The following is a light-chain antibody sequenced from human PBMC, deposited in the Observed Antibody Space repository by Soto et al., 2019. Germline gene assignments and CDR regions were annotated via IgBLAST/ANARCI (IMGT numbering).Light chain of an antibody. CDR2: LAS. J-gene: IGKJ2*02. CDR1: QTIYTY. CDR3: QQSYRTVRT. V-gene: IGKV1-39*01. Sequence: DFQTTQSPSSLSASLGDRVTITCRASQTIYTYVNWYQHNPRESPRLLIYLASSLQTGVPSRFSGSGSGTAFTLTISSLPPEDFATYYCQQSYRTVRTFGPGTKLEIK.